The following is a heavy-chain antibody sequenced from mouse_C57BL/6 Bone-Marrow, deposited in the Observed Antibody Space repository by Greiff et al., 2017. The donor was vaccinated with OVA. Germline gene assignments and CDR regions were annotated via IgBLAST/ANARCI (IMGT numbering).Heavy chain of an antibody. J-gene: IGHJ3*01. CDR2: LNPNNGGT. V-gene: IGHV1-26*01. CDR3: ARGNGYYGFAY. CDR1: GYTFTDYY. Sequence: EVQLQQSGPELVKPGASVKISCKASGYTFTDYYMNWVKQSHGKSLEWIGNLNPNNGGTSYNQKFKGKATLTVDKSSSTAYMELRSLTSEDSAVYYCARGNGYYGFAYWGQGTLVTVAA. D-gene: IGHD2-3*01.